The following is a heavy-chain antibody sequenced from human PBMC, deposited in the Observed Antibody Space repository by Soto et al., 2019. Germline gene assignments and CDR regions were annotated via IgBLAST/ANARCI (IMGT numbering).Heavy chain of an antibody. J-gene: IGHJ4*02. CDR3: ALSTYNGWSSGPICDS. V-gene: IGHV2-5*02. D-gene: IGHD6-19*01. CDR2: IYWDGDK. Sequence: QITLKESGPTLVKPTQTLTLTCTFSGFSLRSRGVGVGWIRQPPGKALEWLALIYWDGDKRYSPSLKYRLTITKDTSKDQVVLTLHNMDPVDTDTYLCALSTYNGWSSGPICDSWVRGSLVIVSS. CDR1: GFSLRSRGVG.